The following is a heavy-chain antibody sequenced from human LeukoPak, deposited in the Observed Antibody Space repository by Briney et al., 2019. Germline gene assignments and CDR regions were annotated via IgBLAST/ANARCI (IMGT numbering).Heavy chain of an antibody. D-gene: IGHD6-19*01. J-gene: IGHJ4*02. V-gene: IGHV3-30*04. CDR1: GFTFSSYA. CDR2: ISYDGSNK. CDR3: ARGGSRLGYSSGFPFDY. Sequence: PGGSLRLSCAASGFTFSSYAMHWVRQAPGKGLEWVAVISYDGSNKYYADSVKGRFTISRDNSKNTLYLQMNSLRAEDTAVYYCARGGSRLGYSSGFPFDYWGQGTLVTVSS.